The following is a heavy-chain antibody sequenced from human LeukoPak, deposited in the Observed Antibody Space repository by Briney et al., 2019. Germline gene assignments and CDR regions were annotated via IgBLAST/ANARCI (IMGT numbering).Heavy chain of an antibody. CDR2: IRYDGSNK. D-gene: IGHD2-15*01. Sequence: GGSLRLSCAASGFTFSSYGMHWVRQAPGKGLEWVAFIRYDGSNKYYADSVKGRFTISRDNSKNTLYLQMNSLRAEDTAVYYCAKDPFSWRRCSGGSCYSAYYYYYMDVWGKGTTVTISS. CDR1: GFTFSSYG. J-gene: IGHJ6*03. V-gene: IGHV3-30*02. CDR3: AKDPFSWRRCSGGSCYSAYYYYYMDV.